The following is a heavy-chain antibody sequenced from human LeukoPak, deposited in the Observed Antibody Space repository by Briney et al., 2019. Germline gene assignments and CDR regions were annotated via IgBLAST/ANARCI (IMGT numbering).Heavy chain of an antibody. J-gene: IGHJ6*04. V-gene: IGHV3-48*04. CDR1: GFTFSSYW. CDR3: AELGSTMIGGV. D-gene: IGHD3-10*02. CDR2: ISSSGSTI. Sequence: GGSLRLSCAASGFTFSSYWMNWVRQAPGKGLEWVSYISSSGSTIYYADSVKGRFTISRDNAKNSLYLQMNSLRAEDTAVYYCAELGSTMIGGVWGKGTTVTISS.